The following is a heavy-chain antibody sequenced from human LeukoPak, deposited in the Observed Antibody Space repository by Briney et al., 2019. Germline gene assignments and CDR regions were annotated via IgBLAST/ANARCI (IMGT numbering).Heavy chain of an antibody. CDR3: ARAYEYCSSTSCYTYAFDI. J-gene: IGHJ3*02. V-gene: IGHV3-30*01. CDR2: ISYDGSNK. Sequence: GGSLRLSCAASGFTFSSYAMHWVRQAPGKGLEWVAVISYDGSNKYYADSVKGRFTISRDNSKNTLYLQMNSLRAEDTAVYYCARAYEYCSSTSCYTYAFDIWGQGTMVTVSS. CDR1: GFTFSSYA. D-gene: IGHD2-2*02.